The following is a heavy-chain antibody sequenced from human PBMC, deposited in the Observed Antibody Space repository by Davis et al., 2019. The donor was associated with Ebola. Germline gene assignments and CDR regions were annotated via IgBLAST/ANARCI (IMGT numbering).Heavy chain of an antibody. J-gene: IGHJ5*02. CDR1: GFTFSSYS. Sequence: GESLKISCAASGFTFSSYSMNWVRQAPGKGLEWVSSISSSSSYIYYADSVKGRFTISRDNAKNSLYLQMNSLRAEDTAVYYCARGGLAAAAPNWFDPWGQGTLVTVSS. D-gene: IGHD6-13*01. V-gene: IGHV3-21*01. CDR2: ISSSSSYI. CDR3: ARGGLAAAAPNWFDP.